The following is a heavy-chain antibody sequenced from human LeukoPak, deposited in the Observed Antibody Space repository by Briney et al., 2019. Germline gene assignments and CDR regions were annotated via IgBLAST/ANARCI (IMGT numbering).Heavy chain of an antibody. D-gene: IGHD3-10*01. CDR3: ARAPYGSGTYWYFDL. V-gene: IGHV3-21*01. Sequence: PGGSLRLSCAASGFTFSSYNMNWVRQAPGKGLEWVSSISSSSSYIYYADSMKGRFTISRDNAKNSLYLQMNSLRAEDTAVYYCARAPYGSGTYWYFDLWGRGTLATVSS. CDR2: ISSSSSYI. CDR1: GFTFSSYN. J-gene: IGHJ2*01.